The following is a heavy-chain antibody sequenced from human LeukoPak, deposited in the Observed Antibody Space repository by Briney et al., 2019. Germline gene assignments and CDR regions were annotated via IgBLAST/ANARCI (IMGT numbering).Heavy chain of an antibody. J-gene: IGHJ4*02. CDR3: AREFDSAPSPLDY. CDR1: GGSISSSSYY. V-gene: IGHV4-39*02. D-gene: IGHD2-15*01. CDR2: IYYSGST. Sequence: SETLSLTCTVSGGSISSSSYYWGWIRQPPGKGLEWIGSIYYSGSTYYNPSLKSRVTISVDTSKNQFSLKLSSVTAADTAVYYCAREFDSAPSPLDYWGQGTLVTVSS.